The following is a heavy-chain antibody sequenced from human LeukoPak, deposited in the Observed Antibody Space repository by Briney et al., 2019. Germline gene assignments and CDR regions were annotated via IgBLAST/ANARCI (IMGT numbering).Heavy chain of an antibody. D-gene: IGHD1-26*01. J-gene: IGHJ4*02. CDR1: GFTFSSYG. V-gene: IGHV3-30*02. Sequence: GGSLRLSCAASGFTFSSYGMHWVRQAPGKGLEWVAFIRYDGSNKYYADSVKGRFTISRDNSKNTLYLQMNSMRAKDTAVYYCAKDKEGATYGYYFDYWGQGTLVTVSS. CDR2: IRYDGSNK. CDR3: AKDKEGATYGYYFDY.